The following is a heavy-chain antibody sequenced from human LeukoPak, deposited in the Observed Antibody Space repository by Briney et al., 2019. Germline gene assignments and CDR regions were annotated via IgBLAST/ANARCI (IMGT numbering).Heavy chain of an antibody. V-gene: IGHV4-31*03. Sequence: SQTLSLTCTVSGGSISSGGYYWSWIRQHPGKGLEWIGYIYYSGSTYYNPSLKSRVTISVDTSKNQFSLKLSSVTAADTAVYYCARVSSGWYTEGYYFDYWGQGTLVTVSS. CDR1: GGSISSGGYY. CDR3: ARVSSGWYTEGYYFDY. CDR2: IYYSGST. J-gene: IGHJ4*02. D-gene: IGHD6-19*01.